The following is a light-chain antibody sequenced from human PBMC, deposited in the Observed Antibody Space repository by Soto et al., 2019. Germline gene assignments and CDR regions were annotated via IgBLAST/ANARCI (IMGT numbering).Light chain of an antibody. V-gene: IGKV4-1*01. CDR3: QQYYNTPLT. CDR2: WAS. Sequence: DIVMTQSPDSLAVSLGERATINCKSSQSVLYSSNNKNYLAWYQQKPGQPLKLLIDWASTRESGVPDRFSGSGSETDFTLTISSLQAEDVAVYYCQQYYNTPLTFGGGTKVEIK. J-gene: IGKJ4*01. CDR1: QSVLYSSNNKNY.